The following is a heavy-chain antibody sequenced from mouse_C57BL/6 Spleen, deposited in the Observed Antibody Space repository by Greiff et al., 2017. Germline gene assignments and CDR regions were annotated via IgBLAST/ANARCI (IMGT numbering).Heavy chain of an antibody. Sequence: QVQLQQSGAELAKPGASVRLSCKASGYTFTSYWMHWVKQRPGQGLEWIGYINPSSGYTKYNQKFKGKATLTVDKSSSTAYMQLSSLTSGDSAVYFCARMGVYDYYAMDYWGQGTSVTVSS. CDR2: INPSSGYT. CDR3: ARMGVYDYYAMDY. V-gene: IGHV1-7*01. CDR1: GYTFTSYW. D-gene: IGHD1-1*01. J-gene: IGHJ4*01.